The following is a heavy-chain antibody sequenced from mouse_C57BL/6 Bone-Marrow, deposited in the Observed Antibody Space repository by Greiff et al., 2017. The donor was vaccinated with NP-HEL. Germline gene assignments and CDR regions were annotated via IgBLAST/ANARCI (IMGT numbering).Heavy chain of an antibody. CDR1: GYTFTDYY. CDR3: ARELLWYHYAMDY. CDR2: INPYNGGN. J-gene: IGHJ4*01. Sequence: VQLQQSGPVLVKPGASVKMSCKASGYTFTDYYMNWVKQSHGKSLEWIGVINPYNGGNSYNQKFKGKATLTVAKSSSTAYMELNSLTSEDSAVYYCARELLWYHYAMDYWGQGTSVTVSS. V-gene: IGHV1-19*01. D-gene: IGHD2-1*01.